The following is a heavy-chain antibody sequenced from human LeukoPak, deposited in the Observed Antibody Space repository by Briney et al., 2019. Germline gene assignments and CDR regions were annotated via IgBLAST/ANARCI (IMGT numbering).Heavy chain of an antibody. CDR2: ISYDGSNK. D-gene: IGHD3-10*01. CDR1: GFTFSSYA. V-gene: IGHV3-30*03. Sequence: PGGSLRLSCAASGFTFSSYAMSWVRQAPGKGLEWVAVISYDGSNKYYADSVKGRFTISRDNSKNTLYLQMNSLRAEDTAVYYCATRGGPSTFGELLVALDYWGQGTLVTVSS. J-gene: IGHJ4*02. CDR3: ATRGGPSTFGELLVALDY.